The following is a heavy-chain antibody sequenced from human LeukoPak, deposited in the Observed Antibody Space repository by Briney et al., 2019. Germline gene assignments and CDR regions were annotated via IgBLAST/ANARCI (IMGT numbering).Heavy chain of an antibody. CDR3: AREFSTVGNFDY. D-gene: IGHD3-3*02. CDR2: IYFTGNHI. J-gene: IGHJ4*02. Sequence: AGGSLRLSCATSGFTFSRFSMRWVRQAPGKGLEWVSSIYFTGNHISYADSVEGRFTISRDNANNSVYLQMNGLRAEDTAVYYCAREFSTVGNFDYWGQGTLVTASS. CDR1: GFTFSRFS. V-gene: IGHV3-21*01.